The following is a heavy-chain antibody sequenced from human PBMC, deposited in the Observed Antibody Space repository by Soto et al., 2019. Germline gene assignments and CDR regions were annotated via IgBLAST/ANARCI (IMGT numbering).Heavy chain of an antibody. CDR1: GNSFSDYW. J-gene: IGHJ5*02. Sequence: EVQLVQSGAEVKKPGESLKISCKCSGNSFSDYWFGWVRQMSGKGLEWMGVIYPGDSDTRYSPSFQDPVTISADKSISTAYLQWSSLKALDTAMYYCARRYPSSEYFDPRGQGTLVSDSS. V-gene: IGHV5-51*01. CDR2: IYPGDSDT. D-gene: IGHD3-16*02. CDR3: ARRYPSSEYFDP.